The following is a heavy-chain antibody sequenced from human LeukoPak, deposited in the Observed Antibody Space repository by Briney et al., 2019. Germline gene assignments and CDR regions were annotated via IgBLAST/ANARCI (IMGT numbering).Heavy chain of an antibody. CDR3: ARDLGKGNYVDY. J-gene: IGHJ4*02. CDR2: ISHEGSNA. D-gene: IGHD7-27*01. CDR1: GFTFSTYG. V-gene: IGHV3-33*05. Sequence: GGSLRLSCAASGFTFSTYGMHWVRQALGQGLEWVAVISHEGSNAYYADSVKGRFTFSRDNSKNTLYLQMNSLRAEDTAVYYCARDLGKGNYVDYWGLGTLVTVSS.